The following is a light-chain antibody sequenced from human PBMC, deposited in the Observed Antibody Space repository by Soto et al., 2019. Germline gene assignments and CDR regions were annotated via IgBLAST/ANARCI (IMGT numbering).Light chain of an antibody. CDR2: HAS. J-gene: IGKJ4*01. CDR1: QSISTY. Sequence: EIVLTQSPATLSLSPGERATLSCRASQSISTYLAWYQQKPGQSPRLLFYHASTRVTGVPVRFSGSGSGTDFTLTISSLEPEDFAVYYCQQGSNWPLSFGGGTKVEIK. V-gene: IGKV3-11*01. CDR3: QQGSNWPLS.